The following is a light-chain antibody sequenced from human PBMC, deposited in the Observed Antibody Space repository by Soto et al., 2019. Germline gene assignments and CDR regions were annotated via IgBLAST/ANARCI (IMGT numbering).Light chain of an antibody. CDR2: DAS. CDR1: QSVSIN. V-gene: IGKV3-15*01. J-gene: IGKJ1*01. CDR3: QQYNDWPWT. Sequence: EVVMTPSPGTLSVSPGERATLSCRASQSVSINLAWYQQKPGQAPRLLIYDASTRAAGIPARFSGSGSGTEFTLTISSLQSEDLAVYHCQQYNDWPWTFGQGTKVDIK.